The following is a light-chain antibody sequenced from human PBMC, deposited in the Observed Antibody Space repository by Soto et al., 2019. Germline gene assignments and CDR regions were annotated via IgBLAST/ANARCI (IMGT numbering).Light chain of an antibody. J-gene: IGKJ4*01. Sequence: DIQMNQSPSSVSASVGDRVTITCRASQDISSWLAWFQQKPEKAPKLLIYAASSLQIGVPSRFSGSGSGTDFTLTISSLQPEDYATYYCQQGNSFPLTFGGGTKVEIK. CDR3: QQGNSFPLT. CDR1: QDISSW. CDR2: AAS. V-gene: IGKV1-12*01.